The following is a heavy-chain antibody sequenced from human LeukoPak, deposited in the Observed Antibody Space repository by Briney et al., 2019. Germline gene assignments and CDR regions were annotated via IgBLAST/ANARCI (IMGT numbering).Heavy chain of an antibody. CDR1: GYSLSSGYY. D-gene: IGHD5-18*01. V-gene: IGHV4-38-2*02. J-gene: IGHJ6*03. Sequence: SETLSLTCTVSGYSLSSGYYGGWIRQPPGKGLEWIGSIFHSGNTFYNPSLMSRVAISVDTSKNQFSLKLRSVTAADTAVYFCARGYNYVYYMDVWGKGTTVTVSS. CDR2: IFHSGNT. CDR3: ARGYNYVYYMDV.